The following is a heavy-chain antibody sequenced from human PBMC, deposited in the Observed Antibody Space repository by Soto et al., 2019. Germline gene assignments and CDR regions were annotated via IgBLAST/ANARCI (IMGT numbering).Heavy chain of an antibody. Sequence: QVQLQESGPGLVKPSETLSLTCTVSGGSVSSGSYYWSWIRQPPGKGLEWIGYIYYSGSTNYNPSPKSRVTISVNTAKNPVSLKLSSVTAADTAVYYCASVTMVSYGMDVWGQGTTVTVSS. D-gene: IGHD3-10*01. CDR2: IYYSGST. CDR3: ASVTMVSYGMDV. CDR1: GGSVSSGSYY. V-gene: IGHV4-61*01. J-gene: IGHJ6*02.